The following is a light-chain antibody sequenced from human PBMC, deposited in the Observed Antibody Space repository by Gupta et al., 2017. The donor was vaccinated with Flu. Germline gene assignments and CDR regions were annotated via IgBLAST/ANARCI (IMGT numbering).Light chain of an antibody. J-gene: IGKJ2*01. CDR3: QQYDISPFN. CDR2: SGS. Sequence: PGERATLTCRASQSVSNTYLAWYQQKPGQAPRLLIYSGSSRATGIPDRFSGSGSGTHFTLTISRLEPEDFAVYYCQQYDISPFNFGQGTKLEIK. CDR1: QSVSNTY. V-gene: IGKV3-20*01.